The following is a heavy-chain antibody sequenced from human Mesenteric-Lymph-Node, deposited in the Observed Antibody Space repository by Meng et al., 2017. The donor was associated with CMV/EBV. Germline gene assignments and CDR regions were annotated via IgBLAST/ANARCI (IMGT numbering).Heavy chain of an antibody. CDR2: IYSGGST. D-gene: IGHD3-16*01. CDR3: AREPNEGGFDY. J-gene: IGHJ4*02. V-gene: IGHV3-66*02. CDR1: GFTVSSNY. Sequence: GGSLRLSCAASGFTVSSNYMSWVRQAPGKGLEWVSVIYSGGSTYYADSVKVRFTISRDNSKNTLYLQMNSLRAEDTAVYYCAREPNEGGFDYWGQGTLVTVSS.